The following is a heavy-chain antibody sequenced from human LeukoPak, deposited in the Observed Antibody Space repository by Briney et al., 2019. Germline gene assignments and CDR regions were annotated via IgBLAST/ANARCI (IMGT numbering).Heavy chain of an antibody. CDR3: ARDSYGDFDYLDV. CDR2: INHSGST. Sequence: PSETLSLTCAVYGGSFSGYYWSWIRQPPGKGLEWIGEINHSGSTNYNPSLKSRVAISIDTSKKQFSLKLSSVTAADTAVYYCARDSYGDFDYLDVWGKGTTVTVSS. J-gene: IGHJ6*03. D-gene: IGHD4-17*01. V-gene: IGHV4-34*01. CDR1: GGSFSGYY.